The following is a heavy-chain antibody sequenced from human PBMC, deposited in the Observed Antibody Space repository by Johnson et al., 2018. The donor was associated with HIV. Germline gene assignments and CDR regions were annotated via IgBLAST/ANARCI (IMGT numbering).Heavy chain of an antibody. D-gene: IGHD4-17*01. CDR1: GFTFSSYA. CDR3: VKEASRGTVTQAPDAFDI. Sequence: QVHLVESGGGVVQPGGSLRLSCAASGFTFSSYAMHWVRQAPGKGLEWVAFIWYDGSRKYYPDSVKGRFTISRVNSKNMLYLQMNSLRVEDTAVYYCVKEASRGTVTQAPDAFDIWGQGTVVTVSS. CDR2: IWYDGSRK. V-gene: IGHV3-30*02. J-gene: IGHJ3*02.